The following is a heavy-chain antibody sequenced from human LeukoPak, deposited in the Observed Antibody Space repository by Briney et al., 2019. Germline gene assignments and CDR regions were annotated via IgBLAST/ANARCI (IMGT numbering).Heavy chain of an antibody. V-gene: IGHV3-49*03. Sequence: GGSLRLSCTASGFTFGDYAMSWFRQAPGKGLEWVGFIRSKAYGGTTEYAASVKGRFTISRDDSKSIAYLQMNSLKTEDTAVYYCTRVFRGWELVLDYWGQGTLVTVSS. CDR1: GFTFGDYA. CDR3: TRVFRGWELVLDY. CDR2: IRSKAYGGTT. J-gene: IGHJ4*02. D-gene: IGHD1-26*01.